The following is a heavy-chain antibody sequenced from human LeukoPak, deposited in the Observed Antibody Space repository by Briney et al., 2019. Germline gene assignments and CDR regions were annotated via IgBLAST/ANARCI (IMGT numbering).Heavy chain of an antibody. J-gene: IGHJ4*02. CDR1: GFTFSSYS. Sequence: PGGSLRLSCAASGFTFSSYSMDWVRQAPGKGLEWVSYISSTSSTIYYADSVKGRFIISRDNDKKSLYLQMNSLRAEDTAVYYCARARDVTRVGYYFDYWGQGTRVTVSS. CDR3: ARARDVTRVGYYFDY. D-gene: IGHD1-14*01. CDR2: ISSTSSTI. V-gene: IGHV3-48*01.